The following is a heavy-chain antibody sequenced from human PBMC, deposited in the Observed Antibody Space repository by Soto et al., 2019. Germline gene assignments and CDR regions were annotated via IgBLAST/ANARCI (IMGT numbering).Heavy chain of an antibody. Sequence: GGSLRLSCAASGFTFSSDGMHWVRQAPGKGLERVAVISDDGTNKNYAGSVKGRFTISRDDFKNTVYLQMNSLRAEDTAVYYCARPTYYYDSSGPPAYWGQGTLVTVSS. V-gene: IGHV3-30*03. CDR2: ISDDGTNK. CDR3: ARPTYYYDSSGPPAY. CDR1: GFTFSSDG. J-gene: IGHJ4*02. D-gene: IGHD3-22*01.